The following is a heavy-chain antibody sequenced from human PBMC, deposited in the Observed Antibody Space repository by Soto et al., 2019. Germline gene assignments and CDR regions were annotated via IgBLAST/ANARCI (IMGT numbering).Heavy chain of an antibody. V-gene: IGHV3-11*05. Sequence: PGGSLRLSCAASGFTFSDYYMSWIRQAPGKGLEWVSYISSSSSYTNYADSVKGRFTISRENAKNSLYLQMNSLGAEDTALYYCARDADILTGSDAFDIWGQGTMVTVSS. CDR3: ARDADILTGSDAFDI. CDR2: ISSSSSYT. D-gene: IGHD3-9*01. J-gene: IGHJ3*02. CDR1: GFTFSDYY.